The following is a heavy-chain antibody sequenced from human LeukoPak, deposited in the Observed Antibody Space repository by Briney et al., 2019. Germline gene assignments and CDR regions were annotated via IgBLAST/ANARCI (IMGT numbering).Heavy chain of an antibody. D-gene: IGHD6-13*01. J-gene: IGHJ6*02. CDR2: INPSGGST. CDR3: ARDSGSSSYYYYGMDV. CDR1: GYTFTSYY. V-gene: IGHV1-46*01. Sequence: GASVKVSCKASGYTFTSYYMHWVRQAPGQGLEWMGIINPSGGSTSYAQKFQGRVTMTRDTSTSTVYMELSSLRSEDTAVYYCARDSGSSSYYYYGMDVWGQGTTVTVSS.